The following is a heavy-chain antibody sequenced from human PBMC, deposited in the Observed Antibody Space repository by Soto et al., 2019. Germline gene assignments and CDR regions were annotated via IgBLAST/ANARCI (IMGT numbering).Heavy chain of an antibody. V-gene: IGHV4-30-4*01. D-gene: IGHD5-18*01. J-gene: IGHJ6*02. CDR1: GGTITRGDHF. CDR3: GRGQTAIDV. CDR2: IYYSGST. Sequence: QLQLQESGPGLVKPSETLSLTCSVSGGTITRGDHFWSWVRQSPGKGLEWLGYIYYSGSTYYNPALKGRVMMTSDTSKHQFSLNLSSVTAADTAVFYCGRGQTAIDVWGQGTTVTVSS.